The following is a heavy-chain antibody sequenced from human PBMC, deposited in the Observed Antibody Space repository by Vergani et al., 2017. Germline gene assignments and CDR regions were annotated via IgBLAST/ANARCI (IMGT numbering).Heavy chain of an antibody. CDR1: GGSFSTGGQS. J-gene: IGHJ5*02. V-gene: IGHV3-9*02. CDR2: INWNSDTI. Sequence: VQLQESGPGLVKPSQTLSLTCTVSGGSFSTGGQSWTWLRQSAGKGLEWVSGINWNSDTIDYADSVKGRFSISRDNAKNSLFLQMDSLRPEDTALYYCAKGLGSSWFPFDHWGQGTLVTVSS. D-gene: IGHD6-13*01. CDR3: AKGLGSSWFPFDH.